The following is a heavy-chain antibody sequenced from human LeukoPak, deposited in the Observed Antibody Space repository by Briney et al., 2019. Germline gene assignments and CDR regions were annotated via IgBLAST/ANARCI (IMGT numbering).Heavy chain of an antibody. J-gene: IGHJ4*02. CDR2: IYYGGNT. Sequence: SETLSLTCAVSGDSVSSSNYYWSWIRQPPGKGLEWIGYIYYGGNTDYNPSLQSRVTISVDTSKSQFPLKLSSVTAADTAVYYCARLTRRSGDYFDYWGQGTLVTVSS. D-gene: IGHD1-26*01. CDR3: ARLTRRSGDYFDY. CDR1: GDSVSSSNYY. V-gene: IGHV4-61*01.